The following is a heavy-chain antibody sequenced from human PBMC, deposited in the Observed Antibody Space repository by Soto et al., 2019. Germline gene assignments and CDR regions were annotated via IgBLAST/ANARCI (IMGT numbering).Heavy chain of an antibody. CDR3: AVTTYYYDSSGVAFDI. Sequence: SETLSLTGTVSGGSISSGGYYWSWIRQHPGKGLEWIGYIYYSGSTYYNPSLKSRVTISVDTSKNQFSLKLSSVTAADTAVYYCAVTTYYYDSSGVAFDIFGQGTMVTFSS. V-gene: IGHV4-31*03. J-gene: IGHJ3*02. CDR2: IYYSGST. D-gene: IGHD3-22*01. CDR1: GGSISSGGYY.